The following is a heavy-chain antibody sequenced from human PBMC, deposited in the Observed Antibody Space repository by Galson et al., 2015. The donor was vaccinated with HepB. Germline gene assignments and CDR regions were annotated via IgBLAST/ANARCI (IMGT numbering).Heavy chain of an antibody. CDR3: ARLLSRELLILDAFDI. D-gene: IGHD1-26*01. V-gene: IGHV1-69*13. CDR1: GVTFSNYS. CDR2: IIPIFGTA. Sequence: SVKVSCEASGVTFSNYSMSWVRQAPGQGLEWVGGIIPIFGTANYAQNFQGRVTITADESTTTAYMELSSLRSEDTAVYYCARLLSRELLILDAFDIWGQGTMVTVSS. J-gene: IGHJ3*02.